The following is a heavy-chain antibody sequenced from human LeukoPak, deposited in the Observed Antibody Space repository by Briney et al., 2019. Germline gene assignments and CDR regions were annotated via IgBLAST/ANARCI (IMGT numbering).Heavy chain of an antibody. J-gene: IGHJ4*02. CDR2: FDPEDGET. V-gene: IGHV1-24*01. D-gene: IGHD6-19*01. CDR3: ATEYSSDLFDY. CDR1: GYTLTELS. Sequence: ASVKVSCKVSGYTLTELSMHWVRQAPGKGLEWMGGFDPEDGETIYAQKFQGRVTMTEGTSTDTAYMELSSLRSEDTAVYYCATEYSSDLFDYWGQGTLVTVSS.